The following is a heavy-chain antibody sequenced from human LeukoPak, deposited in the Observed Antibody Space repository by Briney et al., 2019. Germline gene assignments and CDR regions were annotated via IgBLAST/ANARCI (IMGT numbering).Heavy chain of an antibody. D-gene: IGHD2-2*01. CDR1: GYSFTSYW. V-gene: IGHV5-51*01. Sequence: GESLKISCKGSGYSFTSYWIGWVRQMPGKGLEWMGIIYPGDSDTRYSPSFQGQVTTSADKSISTAYLQWSSLKASDTAMYYCAREGGYQLLSTDWFDPWGQGTLVTVSS. CDR3: AREGGYQLLSTDWFDP. CDR2: IYPGDSDT. J-gene: IGHJ5*02.